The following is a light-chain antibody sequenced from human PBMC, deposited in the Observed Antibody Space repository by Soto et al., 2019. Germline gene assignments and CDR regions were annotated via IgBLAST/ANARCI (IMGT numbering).Light chain of an antibody. CDR1: QSIDNY. Sequence: DIQMTQSPSSLSASVGDRVIITCRASQSIDNYVNWYQHKPGKAPKLLIYAALSLQSGVPSRFGGSGSGTDFTLTISSLQPGDFATYFCQQSYSTPPWTFGQGTKVE. CDR3: QQSYSTPPWT. CDR2: AAL. J-gene: IGKJ1*01. V-gene: IGKV1-39*01.